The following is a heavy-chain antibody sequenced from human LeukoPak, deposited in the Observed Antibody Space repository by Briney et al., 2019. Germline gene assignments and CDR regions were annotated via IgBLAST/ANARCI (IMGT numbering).Heavy chain of an antibody. D-gene: IGHD3-3*01. CDR1: GYTFTSYG. CDR2: ISAYNGNT. J-gene: IGHJ3*02. CDR3: ARGYDFWSGYPAFDI. Sequence: ASVKVSCKASGYTFTSYGISWVRQAPGQGPEWMGWISAYNGNTNYAQKLQGRVTMTTDTSTSTAYMELRSLRSGDTAVYYCARGYDFWSGYPAFDIWGQGTMVTVSS. V-gene: IGHV1-18*01.